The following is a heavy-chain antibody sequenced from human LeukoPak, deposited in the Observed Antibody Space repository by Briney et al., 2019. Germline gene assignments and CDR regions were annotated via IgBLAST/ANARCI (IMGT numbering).Heavy chain of an antibody. V-gene: IGHV4-59*08. CDR1: GGSFSGYY. CDR3: ARIRITMVRGVNDY. Sequence: SETLSLTCAVYGGSFSGYYWSWIRQPPGKGLEWIGYIYYSGSTNYNPSLKSRVTISVDTSKNQFSLKLSSVTAADTAVYYCARIRITMVRGVNDYWGQGTLVTVSS. D-gene: IGHD3-10*01. J-gene: IGHJ4*02. CDR2: IYYSGST.